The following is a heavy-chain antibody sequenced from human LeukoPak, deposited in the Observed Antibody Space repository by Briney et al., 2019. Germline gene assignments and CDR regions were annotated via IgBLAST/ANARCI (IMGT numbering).Heavy chain of an antibody. CDR3: IAGHYDSSGYYLARYDY. D-gene: IGHD3-22*01. J-gene: IGHJ4*02. Sequence: ASVNVSCKASGGTFSSYAISWVRQAPGQGLEWMGGIIPIFGTANYAQKFQGRVTITADESTSTAYMELSSLRSEDTAVYYCIAGHYDSSGYYLARYDYWGQGTLVTVSS. V-gene: IGHV1-69*13. CDR1: GGTFSSYA. CDR2: IIPIFGTA.